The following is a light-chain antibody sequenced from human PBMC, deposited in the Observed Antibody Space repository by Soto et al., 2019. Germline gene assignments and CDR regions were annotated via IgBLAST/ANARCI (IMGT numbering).Light chain of an antibody. J-gene: IGKJ3*01. Sequence: EIVMTQSPATLSVSPGERATLSCRASQSVSSNLDWYQQKPGQAPRLLIYGASTRATGIPARFSGSGSGTEFTLTISSLQSEDFAVYYCQHYNNWPFTFGPGTKVDIK. CDR3: QHYNNWPFT. CDR2: GAS. CDR1: QSVSSN. V-gene: IGKV3-15*01.